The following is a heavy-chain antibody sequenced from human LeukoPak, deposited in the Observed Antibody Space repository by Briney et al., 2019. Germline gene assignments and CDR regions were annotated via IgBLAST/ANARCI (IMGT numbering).Heavy chain of an antibody. J-gene: IGHJ4*02. CDR2: ISSSSYI. D-gene: IGHD5-12*01. Sequence: GGSLRLSCAASGFTFSSYSMNWVRQAPGKGPEWVSSISSSSYIYYADSVKGRFTISRDNAKNSLYLQMNSLRAEDTAVYYCARDGTSGYDGFDYWGQGTLVTVSS. V-gene: IGHV3-21*01. CDR3: ARDGTSGYDGFDY. CDR1: GFTFSSYS.